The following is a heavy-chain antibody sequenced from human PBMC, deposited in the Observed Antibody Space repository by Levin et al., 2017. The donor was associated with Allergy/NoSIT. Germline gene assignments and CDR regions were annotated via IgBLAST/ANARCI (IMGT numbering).Heavy chain of an antibody. CDR1: GGSISSSNW. D-gene: IGHD1-1*01. J-gene: IGHJ5*02. V-gene: IGHV4-4*02. CDR2: IYHSGST. CDR3: ASGRTTWQPPSPSESWFDP. Sequence: SETLSLTCAVSGGSISSSNWWSWVRQPPGKGLEWIGEIYHSGSTNYNPSLKSRVTISVDKSKNQFSLKLSSVTAADTAVYYCASGRTTWQPPSPSESWFDPWGQGTLVTVSS.